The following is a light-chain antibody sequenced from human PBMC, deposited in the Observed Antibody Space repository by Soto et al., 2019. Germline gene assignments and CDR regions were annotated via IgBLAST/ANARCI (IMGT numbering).Light chain of an antibody. CDR2: HTT. J-gene: IGLJ3*02. Sequence: QAVVTQEPSLTVSPGGTVTLTCGSNTGAVTSGHHPYWLQQKPGQAPRTLIYHTTNTLSWTPARFSGSLLGGKAALTLSGAQPEDEALYYCLLTYSGPWVFGGGTKVTVL. V-gene: IGLV7-46*01. CDR1: TGAVTSGHH. CDR3: LLTYSGPWV.